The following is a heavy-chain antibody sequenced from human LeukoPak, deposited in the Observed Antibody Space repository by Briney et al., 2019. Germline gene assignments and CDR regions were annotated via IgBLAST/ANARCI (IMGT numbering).Heavy chain of an antibody. D-gene: IGHD4-17*01. CDR2: IYYSGST. J-gene: IGHJ4*02. V-gene: IGHV4-59*01. Sequence: SETLSLTCTVSGGSISTYYWSWIRQPPGKGLEWIGYIYYSGSTNYNPSLKSRVTISVDTSKNQFSLKLSSVTAADTAVYYCARGVYGDYFDYWGQGTLVPVSS. CDR3: ARGVYGDYFDY. CDR1: GGSISTYY.